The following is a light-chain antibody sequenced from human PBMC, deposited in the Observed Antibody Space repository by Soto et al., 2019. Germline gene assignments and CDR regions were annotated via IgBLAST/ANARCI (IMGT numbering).Light chain of an antibody. V-gene: IGKV3-15*01. CDR1: QSVSSA. CDR2: GAS. Sequence: EIVMTQSPATLTVSPGERATLSCRASQSVSSALAWYQHNPGRAPRLLIYGASTRATGIPARFSGSGSGTEFTLTISSLQSEDFAVYYCHQYYSWPRGTFGQGTKVDIK. J-gene: IGKJ1*01. CDR3: HQYYSWPRGT.